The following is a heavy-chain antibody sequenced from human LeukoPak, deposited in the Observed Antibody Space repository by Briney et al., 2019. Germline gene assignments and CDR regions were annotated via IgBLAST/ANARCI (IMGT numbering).Heavy chain of an antibody. D-gene: IGHD6-6*01. V-gene: IGHV1-8*03. Sequence: GASVKVSCKASGYTFTSYDINWVRQATGQGLGWMGWMNPNSGNTGYAQKFQGRVTITRNTSISTAYMELSSLRSEDTAVYYCARGRPAIIAARRGRWFDPWGQGTLVTVSS. CDR2: MNPNSGNT. J-gene: IGHJ5*02. CDR1: GYTFTSYD. CDR3: ARGRPAIIAARRGRWFDP.